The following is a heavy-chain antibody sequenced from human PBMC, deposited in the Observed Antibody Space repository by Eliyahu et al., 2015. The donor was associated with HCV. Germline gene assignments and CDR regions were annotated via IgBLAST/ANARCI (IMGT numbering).Heavy chain of an antibody. V-gene: IGHV3-11*06. D-gene: IGHD2-21*02. J-gene: IGHJ4*02. CDR2: IGSSSSYT. CDR3: AREVVTATYYFDY. Sequence: QVQLVESGGGLVKPGGSLRXSCAXSGXXFSDXYMGWIRQXPGKGLEWVSYIGSSSSYTNNADSVKGRFTISRDNAKNSLSLQMNSLRAEDTAVYYCAREVVTATYYFDYWGQGTLVTVSS. CDR1: GXXFSDXY.